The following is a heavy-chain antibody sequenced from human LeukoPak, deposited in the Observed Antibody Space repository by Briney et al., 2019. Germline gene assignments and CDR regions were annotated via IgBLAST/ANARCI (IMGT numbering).Heavy chain of an antibody. CDR2: INSDGSST. CDR3: ARAVAVAGTGGFY. D-gene: IGHD6-19*01. V-gene: IGHV3-74*01. J-gene: IGHJ4*02. Sequence: GGSLRLSCAASGFTFSSNAMNWVRQAPGKGLVWVSRINSDGSSTSYADSVKGRFTISRDNAKNTLYLQMNSLRAEDTAVYYCARAVAVAGTGGFYWGQGTLVTVSS. CDR1: GFTFSSNA.